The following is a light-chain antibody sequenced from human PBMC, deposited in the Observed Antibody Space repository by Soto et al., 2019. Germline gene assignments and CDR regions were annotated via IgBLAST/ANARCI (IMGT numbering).Light chain of an antibody. J-gene: IGLJ2*01. CDR2: EVN. CDR1: SNDVGGYKF. V-gene: IGLV2-8*01. CDR3: SSYSGSATLL. Sequence: QSALTQPPSASGSPGQSVTISCTGTSNDVGGYKFVSWYQQHPGKAPKLMIYEVNKRPSGVPDRFSGSKSGNTASLTVSGLQAEDEADYYCSSYSGSATLLFGGGTKLTVL.